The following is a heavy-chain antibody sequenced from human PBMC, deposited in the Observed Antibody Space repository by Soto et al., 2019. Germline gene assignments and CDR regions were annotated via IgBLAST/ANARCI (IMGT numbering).Heavy chain of an antibody. Sequence: QVQLVESGGGVVQPGRSLRLSCAASGFTFSSYGMHWVRQAPGKGLEWVAVISYDGSNKYYADSVKGRFTISRDNSKNTLYLQMNSLRAEDTAVYYCAKAVGSSGFYYYDDGMDVW. CDR1: GFTFSSYG. J-gene: IGHJ6*01. CDR2: ISYDGSNK. V-gene: IGHV3-30*18. D-gene: IGHD3-22*01. CDR3: AKAVGSSGFYYYDDGMDV.